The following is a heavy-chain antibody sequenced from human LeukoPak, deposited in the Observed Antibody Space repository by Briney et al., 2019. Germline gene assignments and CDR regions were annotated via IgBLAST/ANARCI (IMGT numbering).Heavy chain of an antibody. D-gene: IGHD1-1*01. V-gene: IGHV3-23*01. CDR3: AKATGTLTN. J-gene: IGHJ4*02. CDR2: ISNSDAKT. Sequence: GGSLRLSCAASGFTFSNYAMSWVRQTPGKGLEWVSTISNSDAKTYYADSVKGRFTISRDNSKNTLYLQMNSLTAEDTAIYCAKATGTLTNWGQGILVTVSS. CDR1: GFTFSNYA.